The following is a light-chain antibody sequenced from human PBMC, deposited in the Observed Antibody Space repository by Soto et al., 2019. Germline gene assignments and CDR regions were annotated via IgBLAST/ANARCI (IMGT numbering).Light chain of an antibody. CDR1: QSVSSN. CDR3: QQYNNWPPWT. V-gene: IGKV3-15*01. J-gene: IGKJ2*02. CDR2: GAS. Sequence: EIVMTQSPATLSVSPGERATLSCRASQSVSSNLAWYQQKPGLAPRLLIYGASTRATGIPARFSGSGSGTEFTLTISSLQSEDFAVYYCQQYNNWPPWTFGQGTKLEIK.